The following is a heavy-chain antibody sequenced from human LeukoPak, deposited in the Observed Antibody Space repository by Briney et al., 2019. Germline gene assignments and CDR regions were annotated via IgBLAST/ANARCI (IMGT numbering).Heavy chain of an antibody. D-gene: IGHD3-22*01. V-gene: IGHV1-46*01. J-gene: IGHJ4*02. CDR2: INPSGGST. CDR1: GYTFTSYY. CDR3: ARRYYDSSGSEAFDY. Sequence: ASVKVSCKASGYTFTSYYMHWVRQAPGQGLEWMGIINPSGGSTSYAQKFQGRVTMTRDTSISTAYMELSRLRSDDTAVYYCARRYYDSSGSEAFDYWGQGTLVTVSS.